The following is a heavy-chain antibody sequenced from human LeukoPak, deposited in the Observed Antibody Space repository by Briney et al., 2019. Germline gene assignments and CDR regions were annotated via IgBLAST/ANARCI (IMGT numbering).Heavy chain of an antibody. V-gene: IGHV1-2*04. CDR1: GYTFTGYY. J-gene: IGHJ3*02. CDR2: INPNSGGT. Sequence: ASVKVSCKASGYTFTGYYMHWVRQAPGQGLEWKGWINPNSGGTNYAQKFQGWVTMTRDTSISTAYMELSRLRSDDTAVYYCARAYYYDSSGYYYGARSDAFDIWGQGTMVTVSS. D-gene: IGHD3-22*01. CDR3: ARAYYYDSSGYYYGARSDAFDI.